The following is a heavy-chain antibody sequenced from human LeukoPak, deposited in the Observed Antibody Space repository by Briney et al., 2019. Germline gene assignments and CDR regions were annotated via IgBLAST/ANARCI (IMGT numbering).Heavy chain of an antibody. CDR2: IYPDDSET. V-gene: IGHV5-51*01. D-gene: IGHD1-1*01. Sequence: GESLKISCKGSGYSFTNYWIALVRQMPGKGMQWVGSIYPDDSETIYSPSFQGQVPISADKSTRTAYLQWSSLKASDSAMYYCARLIREPSTTWFDPWGQGTLVTVSS. CDR1: GYSFTNYW. CDR3: ARLIREPSTTWFDP. J-gene: IGHJ5*02.